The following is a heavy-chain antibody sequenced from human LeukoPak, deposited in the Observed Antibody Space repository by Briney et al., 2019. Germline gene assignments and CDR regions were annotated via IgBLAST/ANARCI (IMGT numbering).Heavy chain of an antibody. V-gene: IGHV3-20*04. J-gene: IGHJ3*02. CDR1: GFTVSNNY. CDR2: INWNGGST. D-gene: IGHD4-17*01. CDR3: ARAHLRASAFDI. Sequence: PGGSLRLSCAASGFTVSNNYMSWVRQAPGKGLEWVSGINWNGGSTGYADSVKGRFTISRDNAKNSLYLQMNSLRAEDTALYYCARAHLRASAFDIWGQGTMVTVSS.